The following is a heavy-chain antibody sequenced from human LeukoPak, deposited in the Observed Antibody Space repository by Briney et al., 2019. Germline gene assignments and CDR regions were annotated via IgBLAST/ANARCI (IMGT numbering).Heavy chain of an antibody. Sequence: KPSETLSLTCTVSGGSISSGSYYWSWIRQPAGKGLEWIGRIYTSGSTNYNPSLKSRVTISVDTSKNQFSLKLSSVTAADTAVYYCARDRDNWNYGYYFDYWGQGTLVTVSS. CDR3: ARDRDNWNYGYYFDY. CDR1: GGSISSGSYY. J-gene: IGHJ4*02. CDR2: IYTSGST. V-gene: IGHV4-61*02. D-gene: IGHD1-7*01.